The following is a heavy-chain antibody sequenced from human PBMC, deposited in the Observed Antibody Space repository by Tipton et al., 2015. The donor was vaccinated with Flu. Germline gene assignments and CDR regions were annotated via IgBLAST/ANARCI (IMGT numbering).Heavy chain of an antibody. CDR1: GGSINRSHYY. CDR2: IYHSGST. D-gene: IGHD6-19*01. Sequence: TLSLTCTVSGGSINRSHYYWGWIRQPPGKVLELIGSIYHSGSTFYHPSLQRRVTISVDTSKNQFSLRLSSVTAADTAVYYCARDGGVGSGWSYSGGNYYYGMDIWGQGTTVIVSS. V-gene: IGHV4-39*07. J-gene: IGHJ6*02. CDR3: ARDGGVGSGWSYSGGNYYYGMDI.